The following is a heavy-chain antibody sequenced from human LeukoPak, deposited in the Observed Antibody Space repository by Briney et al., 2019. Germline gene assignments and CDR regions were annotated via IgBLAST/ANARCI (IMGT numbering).Heavy chain of an antibody. CDR3: AGGYGSGSSYYYYYYMDV. Sequence: ASVKVSCKSSGYTFTSYAMNWVRQAPGQGLEWMGWINTNTGNPTYAQGFTGRFVFSLDTSVSTAYLQISSLKAEDTAVYYCAGGYGSGSSYYYYYYMDVWGKGTTVTVSS. J-gene: IGHJ6*03. V-gene: IGHV7-4-1*02. CDR1: GYTFTSYA. D-gene: IGHD3-10*01. CDR2: INTNTGNP.